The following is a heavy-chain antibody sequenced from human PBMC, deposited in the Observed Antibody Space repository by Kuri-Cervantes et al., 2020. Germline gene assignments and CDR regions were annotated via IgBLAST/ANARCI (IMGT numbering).Heavy chain of an antibody. CDR2: SIPIFGTA. CDR1: GGTVSSYA. V-gene: IGHV1-69*13. D-gene: IGHD2-2*01. Sequence: SMKVSCKASGGTVSSYAISWVRQAPGQGLEWMGGSIPIFGTANYAQKFQGRVTITADESTSTAYMELSSLRSEDTAVYYCAGVKDCSSTSCYPNNFDYWGQGTLVTVSS. J-gene: IGHJ4*02. CDR3: AGVKDCSSTSCYPNNFDY.